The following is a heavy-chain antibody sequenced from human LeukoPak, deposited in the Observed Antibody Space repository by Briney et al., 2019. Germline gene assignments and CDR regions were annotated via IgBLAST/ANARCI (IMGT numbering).Heavy chain of an antibody. Sequence: SAKVSCKASGGTFSSYAISWVRQAPGPRLEWMGGIIPIFGTANYAPKFQGRVTITADKSTSTAYMELSSLRSEDTAVYYCARERFGELTHTPVFDYWGQGTLVTVCS. CDR1: GGTFSSYA. D-gene: IGHD3-10*01. J-gene: IGHJ4*02. V-gene: IGHV1-69*06. CDR2: IIPIFGTA. CDR3: ARERFGELTHTPVFDY.